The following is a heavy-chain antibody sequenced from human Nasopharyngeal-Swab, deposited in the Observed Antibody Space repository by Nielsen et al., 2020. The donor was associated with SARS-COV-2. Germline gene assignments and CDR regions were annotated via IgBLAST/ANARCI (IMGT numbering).Heavy chain of an antibody. D-gene: IGHD6-19*01. V-gene: IGHV3-30*03. J-gene: IGHJ4*02. Sequence: GGSLRLSCAASGFTFSSFGMHWVRQAPGKGLEWVAFIAHDASNEYYGDSVKGRFTISRDNSKNTLYLQMNSLRAEDTAVYYCARGPWKQWLVLLVASPFDYWGQGTLVTVSS. CDR3: ARGPWKQWLVLLVASPFDY. CDR1: GFTFSSFG. CDR2: IAHDASNE.